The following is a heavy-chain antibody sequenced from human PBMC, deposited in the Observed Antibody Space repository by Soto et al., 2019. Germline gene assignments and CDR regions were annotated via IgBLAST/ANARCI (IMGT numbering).Heavy chain of an antibody. J-gene: IGHJ4*02. V-gene: IGHV4-34*01. CDR1: GGSFSGYY. D-gene: IGHD2-2*01. CDR3: ARGDIVVVQRYFDY. CDR2: INHSGST. Sequence: QVQLQQWGAGLLKPSETLSLTCAVYGGSFSGYYWSWIRQPPGTGLEWIGEINHSGSTNYNPSFKSRVTISVDTSKNQFSLKLSSVTAADTAVYYCARGDIVVVQRYFDYWGQGTLVTVSS.